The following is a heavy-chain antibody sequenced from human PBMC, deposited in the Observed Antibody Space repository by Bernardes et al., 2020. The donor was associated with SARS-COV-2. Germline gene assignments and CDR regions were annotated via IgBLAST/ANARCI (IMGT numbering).Heavy chain of an antibody. V-gene: IGHV3-53*01. J-gene: IGHJ4*02. CDR3: ARGLRWAFDY. Sequence: GGSLRLSCAVSGFTVSSKYMNWVRQAPGKGLEWVSVIQSGGYTNYAYSVKGRFTVSRDTSENTVSLQMNSLRAEDTAVYYCARGLRWAFDYWGQGTLVSVSS. D-gene: IGHD4-17*01. CDR1: GFTVSSKY. CDR2: IQSGGYT.